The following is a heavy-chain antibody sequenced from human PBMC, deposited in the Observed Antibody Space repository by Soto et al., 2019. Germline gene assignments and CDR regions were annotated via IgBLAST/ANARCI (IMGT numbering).Heavy chain of an antibody. Sequence: QITLMESGPTLVKPTQTLTLTCTFSGFSLSTGGVGVGWIRQPPGKALEWLALIYWDDDKRFSPSLRSRLTITKDTSKNQVVITMTNIDPLDTATYYCAHSRCGGDCLQSYSSHYYYGMDVWGQGTTVTVSS. V-gene: IGHV2-5*02. J-gene: IGHJ6*02. CDR3: AHSRCGGDCLQSYSSHYYYGMDV. D-gene: IGHD2-21*02. CDR2: IYWDDDK. CDR1: GFSLSTGGVG.